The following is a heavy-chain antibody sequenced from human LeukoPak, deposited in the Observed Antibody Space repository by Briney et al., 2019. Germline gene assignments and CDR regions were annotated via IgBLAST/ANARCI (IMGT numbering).Heavy chain of an antibody. CDR2: INGDGSET. CDR1: GFTFNNFY. J-gene: IGHJ4*02. CDR3: ARVVGPDY. D-gene: IGHD1-26*01. Sequence: GGSLRLSCEASGFTFNNFYMHWARQAPGEGLAWVARINGDGSETNYADSVKGRFTISRDNAKKKLYLQMNSLRAEDTAVYYCARVVGPDYWGQGTLVTVSS. V-gene: IGHV3-74*01.